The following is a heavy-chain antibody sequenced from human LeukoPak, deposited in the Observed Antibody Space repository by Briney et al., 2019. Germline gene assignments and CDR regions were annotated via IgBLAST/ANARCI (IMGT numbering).Heavy chain of an antibody. V-gene: IGHV3-43*01. D-gene: IGHD5-24*01. CDR3: AKSDHRRDGFNYDY. CDR1: GFTFDDHT. J-gene: IGHJ4*02. CDR2: ISWDGGVT. Sequence: GGSLRLSCVASGFTFDDHTMHWVRQAPGKGLEWVSLISWDGGVTKYVGSVKGRFTISRDNSKNYLYLQMNSLRTEDTALYYCAKSDHRRDGFNYDYWGQGTLVTVSS.